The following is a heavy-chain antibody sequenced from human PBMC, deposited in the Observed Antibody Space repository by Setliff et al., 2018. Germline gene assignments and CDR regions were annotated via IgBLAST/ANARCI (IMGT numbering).Heavy chain of an antibody. J-gene: IGHJ3*02. CDR2: IYFGGNT. Sequence: PSETLSLTCTVPGGSISDNGYFWGWVRQPPGKGLEWIGNIYFGGNTYFNPSFKSRVTMSIDTSNSQFSLKLSSVTAADTAIYYCARDASTSDGRNAFDIWGQGTVVTVSS. CDR3: ARDASTSDGRNAFDI. D-gene: IGHD2-2*01. CDR1: GGSISDNGYF. V-gene: IGHV4-39*07.